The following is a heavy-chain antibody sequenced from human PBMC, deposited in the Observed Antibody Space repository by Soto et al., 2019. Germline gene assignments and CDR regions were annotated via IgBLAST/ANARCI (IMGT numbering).Heavy chain of an antibody. CDR1: GFTFRNYA. V-gene: IGHV3-23*01. CDR2: FSGSGGRT. J-gene: IGHJ4*02. CDR3: ARDFSSLGNFEY. Sequence: EVQLLESGGGLVQPGGSLRLSCAASGFTFRNYAMNWVRQAPGKGLEWVSSFSGSGGRTYYADSVKGRFTISRDNSKNTLYLQMNSLRAEDTAVYYCARDFSSLGNFEYWGQGTLVTVSS. D-gene: IGHD6-6*01.